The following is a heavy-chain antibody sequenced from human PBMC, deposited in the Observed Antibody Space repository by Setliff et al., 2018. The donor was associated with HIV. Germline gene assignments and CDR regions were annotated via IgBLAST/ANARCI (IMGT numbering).Heavy chain of an antibody. CDR1: GGAIINYD. D-gene: IGHD6-6*01. J-gene: IGHJ5*02. V-gene: IGHV4-4*07. CDR2: IYTSGST. Sequence: SETLSLTCNVSGGAIINYDWTWVRQPAGQGLEWIGRIYTSGSTNYNPSLKDRVTMSADTSKNQFSLRLTSVTAADTAVYFCARSSQYGNLNWFDPWGRGTLVTVSS. CDR3: ARSSQYGNLNWFDP.